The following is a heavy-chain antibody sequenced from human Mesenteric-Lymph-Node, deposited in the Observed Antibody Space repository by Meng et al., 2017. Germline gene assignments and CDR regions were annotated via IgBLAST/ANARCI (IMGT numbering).Heavy chain of an antibody. J-gene: IGHJ4*02. CDR2: INPDGSQE. CDR1: GFTFSSYG. Sequence: GESLKISCAASGFTFSSYGMHWVRQAPGKGLEWVANINPDGSQEAYVDSVLGRFTISRDNARNSLYLYMSSLRADDTALYYCARDSNVFVPADYWGQGTLVTVSS. V-gene: IGHV3-7*01. D-gene: IGHD6-6*01. CDR3: ARDSNVFVPADY.